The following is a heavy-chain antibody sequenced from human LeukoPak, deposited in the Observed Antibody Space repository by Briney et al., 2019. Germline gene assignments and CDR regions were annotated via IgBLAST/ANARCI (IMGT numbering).Heavy chain of an antibody. Sequence: SETLSLTCTVSGGSISSYYWSWIRQPAGKGLEWIGRIYTSGSTNYNPSLKSRVTISVDTSKNQFSLKLSSVTAADTAVYYCARGPAAGTYYYYYMDVWGKGTTVTVSS. V-gene: IGHV4-4*07. CDR1: GGSISSYY. D-gene: IGHD1-7*01. CDR2: IYTSGST. CDR3: ARGPAAGTYYYYYMDV. J-gene: IGHJ6*03.